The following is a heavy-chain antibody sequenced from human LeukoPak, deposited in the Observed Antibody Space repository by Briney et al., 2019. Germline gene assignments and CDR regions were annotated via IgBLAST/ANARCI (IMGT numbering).Heavy chain of an antibody. J-gene: IGHJ6*03. CDR2: ITSTSSYK. CDR3: ARDPYSGAYFEGYYHYYMDV. Sequence: MSGGSLRLSCAAPGFTFSNYNMNWVRQAPGKGLEWISSITSTSSYKFYADSVKGRFTISRDNAKNSLYLQMNSLRVEDTAVYYCARDPYSGAYFEGYYHYYMDVWGKGTTVTVSS. D-gene: IGHD3-9*01. V-gene: IGHV3-21*01. CDR1: GFTFSNYN.